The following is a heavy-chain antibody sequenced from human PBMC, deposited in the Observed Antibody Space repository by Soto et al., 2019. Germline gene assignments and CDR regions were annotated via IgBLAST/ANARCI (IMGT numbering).Heavy chain of an antibody. Sequence: QVQLQQWGAGLLKPSETLSLTCAVYGGSFSGYYWSWIRQPPGKGLEWIGEINHSGSTNYNPSLKSRVTISVETSKNQFSLKLSSVTAADTAVYYCARIPAVAATFDYWGQGTLVTVSS. CDR2: INHSGST. CDR1: GGSFSGYY. CDR3: ARIPAVAATFDY. V-gene: IGHV4-34*01. D-gene: IGHD2-15*01. J-gene: IGHJ4*02.